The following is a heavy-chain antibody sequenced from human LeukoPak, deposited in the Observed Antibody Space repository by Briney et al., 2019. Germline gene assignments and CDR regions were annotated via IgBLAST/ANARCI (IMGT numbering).Heavy chain of an antibody. J-gene: IGHJ4*02. CDR1: GGSISSYF. CDR3: ARTIEVAGPLNY. Sequence: SETQPLICTVSGGSISSYFWTWFRQPPGKGLEWIGYMHYSGRTNYNPSLKTRVAISGDTSKNQFSLKVTSVTAADTAVYFCARTIEVAGPLNYWGQGTLLTVSS. V-gene: IGHV4-59*01. CDR2: MHYSGRT. D-gene: IGHD6-19*01.